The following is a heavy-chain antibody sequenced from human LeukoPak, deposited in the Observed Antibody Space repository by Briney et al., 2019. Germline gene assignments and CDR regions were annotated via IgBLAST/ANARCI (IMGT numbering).Heavy chain of an antibody. CDR1: GGSISSYY. Sequence: SETLSLTCTVSGGSISSYYWSWIRQPPGKGLEWIGYIYYSGSTNFNPSLKSRVTISVDTSKNQFSLKLSSVTAADTAVYYCARRHSSGWSHFDYWGQGTLVTVSS. J-gene: IGHJ4*02. V-gene: IGHV4-59*08. D-gene: IGHD6-19*01. CDR3: ARRHSSGWSHFDY. CDR2: IYYSGST.